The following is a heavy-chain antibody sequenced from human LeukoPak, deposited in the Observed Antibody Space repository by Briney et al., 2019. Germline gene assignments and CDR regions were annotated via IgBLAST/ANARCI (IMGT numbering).Heavy chain of an antibody. D-gene: IGHD4-17*01. V-gene: IGHV4-4*07. CDR1: GGSISSYY. Sequence: SETLSLTCTVSGGSISSYYWSWIRQPAGKGLEWIGRIYTSGSTNYNPSLKSRVTIFVDTSKNQFSLNLSSVTAADTAVYYCARLLTTVTARFDPWGQGTLVTVSS. CDR3: ARLLTTVTARFDP. CDR2: IYTSGST. J-gene: IGHJ5*02.